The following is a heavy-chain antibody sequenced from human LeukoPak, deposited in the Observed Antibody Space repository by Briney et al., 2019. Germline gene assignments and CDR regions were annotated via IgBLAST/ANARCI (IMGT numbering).Heavy chain of an antibody. CDR1: GYTFTSYD. V-gene: IGHV1-8*03. J-gene: IGHJ4*02. CDR2: MNPNSGNT. Sequence: ASVKVSCKASGYTFTSYDINWVRQATGLGLEWMGWMNPNSGNTGYAQKFQGRVTITRNTSISTAHMELSSLRSEDTAVYYCARGRTGTLTDYWGQGTLVTVSS. CDR3: ARGRTGTLTDY. D-gene: IGHD1-1*01.